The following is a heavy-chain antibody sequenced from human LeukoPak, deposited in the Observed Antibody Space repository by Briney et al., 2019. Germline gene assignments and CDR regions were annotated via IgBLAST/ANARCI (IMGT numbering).Heavy chain of an antibody. V-gene: IGHV4-59*11. J-gene: IGHJ5*02. Sequence: SETLSLTCTVSGGSSSSHYWSWSRQPTGKGLEWIGYIYYSGSTNYNPSLKSRVTISVDTSKNQFSLKLSSVTAADTAVYYCARDRLETNYDFWSGPRQNTNWFDPWGQGTLVTVSS. CDR1: GGSSSSHY. D-gene: IGHD3-3*01. CDR2: IYYSGST. CDR3: ARDRLETNYDFWSGPRQNTNWFDP.